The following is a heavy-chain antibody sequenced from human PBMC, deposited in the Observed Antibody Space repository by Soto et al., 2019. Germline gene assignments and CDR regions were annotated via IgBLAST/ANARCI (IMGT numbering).Heavy chain of an antibody. CDR3: ARFPVTTNYYYYGMDV. Sequence: SETLSLTCSVSGGSFSGYYWSWIRQPPGKGLEWIGEIYHSGSTNYNPSLKSRVTISVDKSKNQFSLKLSSVTAADTAVYYCARFPVTTNYYYYGMDVWGQGTTVTVSS. CDR2: IYHSGST. CDR1: GGSFSGYY. V-gene: IGHV4-34*01. J-gene: IGHJ6*02. D-gene: IGHD4-17*01.